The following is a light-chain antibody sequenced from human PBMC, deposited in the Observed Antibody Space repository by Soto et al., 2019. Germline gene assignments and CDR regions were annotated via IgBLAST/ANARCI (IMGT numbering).Light chain of an antibody. J-gene: IGKJ4*01. Sequence: EIVMTQSPATLSVSPGERATLSCRARQSVSSNLAWYQQKPGQAPSLLIYGASTRATGIPARFSGSGSGTEFTLTISSLQSEDFAVYYCQQYNNWPPLTFGGGTKVEIK. CDR1: QSVSSN. CDR2: GAS. V-gene: IGKV3-15*01. CDR3: QQYNNWPPLT.